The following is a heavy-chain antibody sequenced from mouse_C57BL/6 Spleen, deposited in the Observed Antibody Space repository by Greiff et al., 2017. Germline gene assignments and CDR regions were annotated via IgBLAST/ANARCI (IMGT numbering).Heavy chain of an antibody. V-gene: IGHV1-62-2*01. D-gene: IGHD2-3*01. Sequence: VHLVESGAELVKPGASVKLSCKASGYTFTESTIHWVKQRSGQGLGWIGWFFPGSGSIKYNEKFKDKATLTADKSSSTVYMELSRLTSEDSAVYFCARHEDDGYGVYFDYWGQGTTLTVSS. J-gene: IGHJ2*01. CDR1: GYTFTEST. CDR2: FFPGSGSI. CDR3: ARHEDDGYGVYFDY.